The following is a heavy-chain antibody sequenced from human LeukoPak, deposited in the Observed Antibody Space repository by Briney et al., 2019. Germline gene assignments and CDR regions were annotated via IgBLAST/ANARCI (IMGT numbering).Heavy chain of an antibody. V-gene: IGHV3-7*01. CDR2: IKQDGSEK. CDR3: ARDAGDLDYDYVWGSYRQRSDYFDY. J-gene: IGHJ4*02. Sequence: GGSLRLSCAASGFIFSSYWMSWVRQAPGKGLEWVANIKQDGSEKYYVGSVKGRFTIYRDNVKNSLYLQVNSLRAEDTAVYYCARDAGDLDYDYVWGSYRQRSDYFDYWGQGTLVTVSS. D-gene: IGHD3-16*02. CDR1: GFIFSSYW.